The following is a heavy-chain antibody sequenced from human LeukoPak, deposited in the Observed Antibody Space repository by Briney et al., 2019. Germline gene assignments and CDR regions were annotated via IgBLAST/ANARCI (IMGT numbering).Heavy chain of an antibody. CDR1: GFTFISYA. V-gene: IGHV3-23*01. CDR3: AKDAGYCSSTSCPDYYYYGMDV. J-gene: IGHJ6*04. CDR2: ISGSGGST. Sequence: GGSLRLSCAASGFTFISYAMSWVRQAPGKGLEGVSAISGSGGSTYYAGSVKGRFTISRDNSKNTLYLQMNSLRAEDTAVYYCAKDAGYCSSTSCPDYYYYGMDVWGKGTTVTVPS. D-gene: IGHD2-2*01.